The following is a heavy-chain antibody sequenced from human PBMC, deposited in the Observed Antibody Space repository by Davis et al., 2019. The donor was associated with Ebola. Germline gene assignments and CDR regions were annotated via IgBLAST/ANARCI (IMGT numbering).Heavy chain of an antibody. CDR1: GYTFTSYG. D-gene: IGHD6-19*01. V-gene: IGHV1-3*01. CDR2: INAGNGNT. J-gene: IGHJ4*02. Sequence: ASVKVSCKASGYTFTSYGISWVRQAPGQRLEWMGWINAGNGNTKYSQKFQGRVTITRDTSASTAYMELSSLRSEDTAVYYCARVGVSSGWYSYFDYWGQGTLVTVSS. CDR3: ARVGVSSGWYSYFDY.